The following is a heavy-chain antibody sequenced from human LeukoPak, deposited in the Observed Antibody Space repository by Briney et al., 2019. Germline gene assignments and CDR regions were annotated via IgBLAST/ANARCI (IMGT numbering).Heavy chain of an antibody. V-gene: IGHV3-74*01. J-gene: IGHJ6*03. CDR1: GFTFSSYW. Sequence: PGGSLRLSCAASGFTFSSYWMHWVRQAPGKGLVWVSRINSDGSSTSYADSVKGRFTLSRDNSKNTLYLQMNSLRAEDTAVYYCAKAAFNYYYYYMDVWGTGTTVTVSS. CDR3: AKAAFNYYYYYMDV. CDR2: INSDGSST.